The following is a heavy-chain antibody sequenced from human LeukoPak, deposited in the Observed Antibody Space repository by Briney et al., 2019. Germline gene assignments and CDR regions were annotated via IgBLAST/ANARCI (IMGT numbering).Heavy chain of an antibody. Sequence: PGGSLRLSCAASGFTFSSYGMHWVRQAPGKGLEWVSSISGSGATYYADSVKGRFTISRDNSKNTLYLQMNSLRAEDTAVYYYAKSPNGFDYWGQGTLVTVSS. CDR2: ISGSGAT. V-gene: IGHV3-23*01. CDR3: AKSPNGFDY. D-gene: IGHD1-1*01. CDR1: GFTFSSYG. J-gene: IGHJ4*02.